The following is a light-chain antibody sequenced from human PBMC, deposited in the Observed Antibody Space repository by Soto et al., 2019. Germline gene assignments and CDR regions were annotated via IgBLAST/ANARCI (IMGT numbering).Light chain of an antibody. J-gene: IGLJ1*01. V-gene: IGLV2-11*01. CDR3: CSYAGSYTYV. CDR2: DVT. CDR1: NSDVGTFYF. Sequence: QSALTQPRSVSGSPGQPVTISCTGTNSDVGTFYFVSWYQQYPDKGPKLIIYDVTERPSGVPDRFSGSKSGNTASLTISGLQAEDEADYYCCSYAGSYTYVFGSGTKVTVL.